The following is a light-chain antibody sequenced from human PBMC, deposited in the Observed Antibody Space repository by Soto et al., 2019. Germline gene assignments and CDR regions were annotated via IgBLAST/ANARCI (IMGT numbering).Light chain of an antibody. V-gene: IGKV1-39*01. Sequence: ILLTQSPSALSASVGDRVTITCWAGQRGSTYLSWYQQKPGRAPKLLIHGTSKLESGVPLRCSGGGSGTAVTLNGTSLPPAVFATHDGQQTDCVPHSLGQKTKLEIK. CDR2: GTS. CDR3: QQTDCVPHS. CDR1: QRGSTY. J-gene: IGKJ2*03.